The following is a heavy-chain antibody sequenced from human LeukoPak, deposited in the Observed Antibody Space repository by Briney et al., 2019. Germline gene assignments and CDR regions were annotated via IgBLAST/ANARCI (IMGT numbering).Heavy chain of an antibody. V-gene: IGHV3-23*01. D-gene: IGHD3-10*01. J-gene: IGHJ4*02. CDR2: ISDTGGST. CDR1: GFTCSSYA. CDR3: AKDLRAWVGVIFDY. Sequence: GGSLRLSCAGSGFTCSSYAMSWVRQAPGKGLEWVSGISDTGGSTYYADSVKGRFTISRDNSRKTLYLQMNSLRAEDTAVYYCAKDLRAWVGVIFDYWGQGTLVTVS.